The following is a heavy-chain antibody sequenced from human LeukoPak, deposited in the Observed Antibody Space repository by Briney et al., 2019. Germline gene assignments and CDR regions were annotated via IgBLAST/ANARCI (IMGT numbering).Heavy chain of an antibody. CDR2: IHYSGGT. D-gene: IGHD3-22*01. J-gene: IGHJ3*02. CDR1: GGSFSSYY. Sequence: SETLSLTCAVYGGSFSSYYWSWIRQPPGKGLEWIGYIHYSGGTNHNPSLKSRVTISVDTPKNQFSLKLSSVTAADTAVYYCARVTDSRGYYYSDDAFDIWGQGTMVTVSS. CDR3: ARVTDSRGYYYSDDAFDI. V-gene: IGHV4-59*01.